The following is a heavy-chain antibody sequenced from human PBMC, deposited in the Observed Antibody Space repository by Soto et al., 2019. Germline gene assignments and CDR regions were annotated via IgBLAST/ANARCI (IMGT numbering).Heavy chain of an antibody. J-gene: IGHJ3*02. CDR2: INPSGGST. Sequence: ASVKVSCKASGYTFTSYYMHWVRQAPGQGLEWMGIINPSGGSTSYAQKFQGRVTMTRDTSTSTVYMELSSLRSEDTAVYYCARPKFTYYDILSCPDRDAFDIWGQGTMVTVSS. V-gene: IGHV1-46*03. D-gene: IGHD3-9*01. CDR3: ARPKFTYYDILSCPDRDAFDI. CDR1: GYTFTSYY.